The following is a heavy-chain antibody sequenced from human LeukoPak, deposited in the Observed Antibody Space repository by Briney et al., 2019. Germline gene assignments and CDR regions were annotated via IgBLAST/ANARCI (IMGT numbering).Heavy chain of an antibody. J-gene: IGHJ6*04. CDR2: INPNSGGT. CDR3: ARGEGYTAMGLMDV. V-gene: IGHV1-2*04. CDR1: GYTFTGYY. Sequence: ASVKVSCKASGYTFTGYYMHWVRQAPGQGLEWMGWINPNSGGTNYAQKFQGWVTTTRDTSISTAYMELSRLRSDDTAVYYCARGEGYTAMGLMDVWGKGTTVTVSS. D-gene: IGHD5-18*01.